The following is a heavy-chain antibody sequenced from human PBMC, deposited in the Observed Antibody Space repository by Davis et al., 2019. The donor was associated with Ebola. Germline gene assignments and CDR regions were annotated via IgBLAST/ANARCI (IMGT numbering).Heavy chain of an antibody. D-gene: IGHD6-19*01. CDR2: ISAYNGNT. Sequence: ASVKVSCKASGYTFTNYGISWVRQAPGQGLEWMGWISAYNGNTKYAQKLQGRVTMTTDTSTSTAYMELRSLRFDDTAVYYCAIANRGPVADTGDYWGQGTLVTVSS. V-gene: IGHV1-18*01. J-gene: IGHJ4*02. CDR1: GYTFTNYG. CDR3: AIANRGPVADTGDY.